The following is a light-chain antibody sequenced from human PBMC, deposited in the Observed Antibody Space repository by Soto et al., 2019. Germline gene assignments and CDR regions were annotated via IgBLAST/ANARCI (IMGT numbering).Light chain of an antibody. V-gene: IGLV3-21*02. CDR3: QVWDSSRDHVI. Sequence: SYELTQPPSVSVAPGQTARITCGGNNIGSKSVHWYQQKPGQAPVLVVYDDIDRPSGIPERFSGSNSGNTATLTISRVEVGDEADYYCQVWDSSRDHVIFGGGTKLTVL. CDR2: DDI. CDR1: NIGSKS. J-gene: IGLJ2*01.